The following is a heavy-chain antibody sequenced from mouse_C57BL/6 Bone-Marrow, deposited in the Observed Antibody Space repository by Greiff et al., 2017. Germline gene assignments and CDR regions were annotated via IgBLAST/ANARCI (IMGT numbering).Heavy chain of an antibody. J-gene: IGHJ2*01. V-gene: IGHV1-81*01. CDR1: GYTFTSYG. Sequence: QVQLKESGAELARPGASVKLSCKASGYTFTSYGISWVKQRTGQGLQWIGEIYPRSGNTYYNEKFKGKATLTADKSSSTAYMELRSLTSEDSAVYFCARLLRYFDYWGQGTTLTVSS. CDR2: IYPRSGNT. CDR3: ARLLRYFDY. D-gene: IGHD1-1*01.